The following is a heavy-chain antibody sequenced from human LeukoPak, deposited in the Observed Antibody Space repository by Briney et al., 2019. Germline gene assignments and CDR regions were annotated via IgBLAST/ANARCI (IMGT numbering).Heavy chain of an antibody. CDR1: GYTFTSYD. CDR2: MNPNSGNT. Sequence: GASVKVSCKASGYTFTSYDINWVRQATGQGLEWMGWMNPNSGNTGYAQKFQGRVTMTRNTSISTAYMELSSLRSEDTAVYFCARQRVVPGARYYYYGMDVWGQGTTVTVSS. V-gene: IGHV1-8*01. CDR3: ARQRVVPGARYYYYGMDV. J-gene: IGHJ6*02. D-gene: IGHD2-2*01.